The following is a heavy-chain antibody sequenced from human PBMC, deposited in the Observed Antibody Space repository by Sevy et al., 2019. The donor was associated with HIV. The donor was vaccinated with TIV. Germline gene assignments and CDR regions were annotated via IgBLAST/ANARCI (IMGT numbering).Heavy chain of an antibody. J-gene: IGHJ6*02. CDR1: RFTFSRFW. V-gene: IGHV3-7*01. Sequence: GGCLRLSCAASRFTFSRFWMTWVRQAPGKGLEWVANIKQDGSERYYVDSVKGRFTISRDNAKSSLYLQMNSLRAEDTAVYFCAMRTDFDYGMDVWGQGTTVTVSS. CDR3: AMRTDFDYGMDV. CDR2: IKQDGSER.